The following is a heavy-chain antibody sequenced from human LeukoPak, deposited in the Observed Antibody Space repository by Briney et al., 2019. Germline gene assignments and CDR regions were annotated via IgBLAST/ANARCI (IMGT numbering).Heavy chain of an antibody. J-gene: IGHJ4*02. CDR3: ARVPWSSVTILDY. Sequence: PGGSLRLSCVASGFTFSSQWMSWVRQAPGKGLEWVANVNQGGTEKYYVDSVKGRFTISRDNAENSLYLQMNSLRAEDTAVYYCARVPWSSVTILDYWGQGTLVTVSS. CDR2: VNQGGTEK. D-gene: IGHD3-10*01. CDR1: GFTFSSQW. V-gene: IGHV3-7*01.